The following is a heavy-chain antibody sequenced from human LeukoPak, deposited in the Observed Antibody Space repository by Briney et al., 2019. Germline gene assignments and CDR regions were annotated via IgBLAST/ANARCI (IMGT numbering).Heavy chain of an antibody. CDR1: GFTFSSYS. V-gene: IGHV3-21*06. CDR3: ARDTYDILTGYYKWAFDI. CDR2: ISSSSSYI. D-gene: IGHD3-9*01. J-gene: IGHJ3*02. Sequence: GGSLRLSCAASGFTFSSYSMNWVRQAPGKGLEWVSSISSSSSYIYYADSVKGRFTISRDNAKNSLYLQMNSLRAEDTAVYYCARDTYDILTGYYKWAFDIWGQGTMVTVSS.